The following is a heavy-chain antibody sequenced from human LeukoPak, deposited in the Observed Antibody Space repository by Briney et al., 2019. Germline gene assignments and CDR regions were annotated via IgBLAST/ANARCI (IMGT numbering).Heavy chain of an antibody. CDR2: ISSSSSTI. Sequence: PGGPLRLSCAASGFTFSSYSMNWVRKAPGKGLEWVSYISSSSSTIYYADSVKGRFTISRDNAKNSLYLQMNSLRAEDTAVYYCARDLPYYYGSGSYSNVDYWGQGTLVTVSS. J-gene: IGHJ4*02. CDR3: ARDLPYYYGSGSYSNVDY. V-gene: IGHV3-48*04. D-gene: IGHD3-10*01. CDR1: GFTFSSYS.